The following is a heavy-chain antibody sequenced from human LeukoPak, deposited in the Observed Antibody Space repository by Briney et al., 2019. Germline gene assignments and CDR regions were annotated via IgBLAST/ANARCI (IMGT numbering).Heavy chain of an antibody. V-gene: IGHV4-59*10. CDR2: IYTSGST. J-gene: IGHJ4*02. CDR1: GGSFSGYY. Sequence: PSETLSLTCAVYGGSFSGYYWSWIRQPAGKGLEWIGRIYTSGSTNYNPSLKSRVTMSVDTSKNQFSLKLSSVTAADTAVYYCARGGDNGEEKYWGQGTLVTVSS. D-gene: IGHD2-21*02. CDR3: ARGGDNGEEKY.